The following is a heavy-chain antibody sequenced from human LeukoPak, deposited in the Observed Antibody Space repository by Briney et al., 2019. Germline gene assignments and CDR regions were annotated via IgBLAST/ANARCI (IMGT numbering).Heavy chain of an antibody. CDR3: AKDPYCTNGVCNKY. CDR1: GFTFSSYA. J-gene: IGHJ4*02. V-gene: IGHV3-23*01. Sequence: GGSLRLSCAASGFTFSSYAMSWIRQAPGKGLEWVSAISGSGGSTYYADSVKGRFTISRDNSKNTLYLQMNSLRAGDTAVYYCAKDPYCTNGVCNKYWGQGTLVTVSS. CDR2: ISGSGGST. D-gene: IGHD2-8*01.